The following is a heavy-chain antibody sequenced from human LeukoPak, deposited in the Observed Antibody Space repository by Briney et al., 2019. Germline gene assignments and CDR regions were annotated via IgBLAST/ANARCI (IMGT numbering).Heavy chain of an antibody. CDR3: ARGYSSSSGRPDY. CDR1: GCSISSYY. V-gene: IGHV4-59*08. Sequence: SETLSLTCTVSGCSISSYYWSWIRQPPGKGLEWIGYIYYSGSTNYNASLKNRVTISVGKYKKQFSLKLSSVTAADTAVYYCARGYSSSSGRPDYWGQGTLVTVSS. D-gene: IGHD6-6*01. J-gene: IGHJ4*02. CDR2: IYYSGST.